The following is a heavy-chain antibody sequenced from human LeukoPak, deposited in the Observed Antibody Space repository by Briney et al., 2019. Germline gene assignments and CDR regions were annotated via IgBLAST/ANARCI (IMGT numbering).Heavy chain of an antibody. V-gene: IGHV1-18*01. Sequence: ASVKVSCKASGYTFTSYGISWVRQAPGQGLEWMGWISAYNGNTNYAQKLQGRVTMTRNTSISTAYMELSSLRSEDTAVYYCAKVRDPGNHYVGDFDSWGQGTLVTVSS. CDR1: GYTFTSYG. D-gene: IGHD1-14*01. CDR2: ISAYNGNT. J-gene: IGHJ4*02. CDR3: AKVRDPGNHYVGDFDS.